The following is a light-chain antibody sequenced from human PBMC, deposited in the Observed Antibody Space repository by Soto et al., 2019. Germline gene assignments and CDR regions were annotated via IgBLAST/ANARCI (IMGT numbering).Light chain of an antibody. V-gene: IGKV1-6*01. CDR1: RDTGTD. J-gene: IGKJ4*01. CDR3: LQDHSGLS. CDR2: ATS. Sequence: AIRMTQSPSSLSASVGDRVTITCRASRDTGTDLGWYQQKPGKAPKLLIYATSILQGGVPSRFSGSGSGTDFTLTISNLQPEDFATYYCLQDHSGLSFGGGTKVEIK.